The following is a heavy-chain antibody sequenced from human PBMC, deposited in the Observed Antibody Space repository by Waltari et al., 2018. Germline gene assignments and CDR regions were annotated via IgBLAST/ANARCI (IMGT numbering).Heavy chain of an antibody. Sequence: QVQLVQSGSEVKKPGSSVKVSCKASGGTFGSYAVSWVRQAPGQGLEWVGGIKPVLGTTSYAQKFQDRVTLIADDSSSTVYMELSSLRSEDTAVYYCASNPSREGTWGQGTLVTVSS. V-gene: IGHV1-69*13. CDR1: GGTFGSYA. J-gene: IGHJ5*02. D-gene: IGHD1-26*01. CDR2: IKPVLGTT. CDR3: ASNPSREGT.